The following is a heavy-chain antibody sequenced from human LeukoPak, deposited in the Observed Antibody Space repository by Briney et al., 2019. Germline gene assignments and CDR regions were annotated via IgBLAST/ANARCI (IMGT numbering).Heavy chain of an antibody. CDR3: ARALRFLEWLYPADY. CDR2: ISYDGSNK. CDR1: GFTFSSYG. D-gene: IGHD3-3*01. Sequence: GGSLRLSCAASGFTFSSYGMHWVRQAPGKGLEWVAVISYDGSNKYYADSVKGRFTISRDNSKNTLYLQMNSLRAEDTAVYYCARALRFLEWLYPADYWGQGTLVTVSS. J-gene: IGHJ4*02. V-gene: IGHV3-30*03.